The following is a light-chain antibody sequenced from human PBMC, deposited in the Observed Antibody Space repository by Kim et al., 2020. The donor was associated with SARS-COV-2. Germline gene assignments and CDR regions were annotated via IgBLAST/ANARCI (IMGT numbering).Light chain of an antibody. Sequence: ASIGDRVNITCRANQGVSTYLAWYQQKPGKAPNLLSYAASTLHSGVPSRFSGSGSGTDFTLTISCLQSEDFATYYCQQYYSYPWTFGHGTKVDIK. CDR3: QQYYSYPWT. CDR2: AAS. J-gene: IGKJ1*01. CDR1: QGVSTY. V-gene: IGKV1-8*01.